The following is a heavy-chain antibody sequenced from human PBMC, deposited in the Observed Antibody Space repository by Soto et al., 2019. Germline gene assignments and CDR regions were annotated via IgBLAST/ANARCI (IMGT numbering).Heavy chain of an antibody. J-gene: IGHJ4*02. CDR1: GFTFSSYA. CDR3: AKARGSSTPAPGSY. D-gene: IGHD2-2*01. V-gene: IGHV3-23*01. CDR2: ISGSAGST. Sequence: GGSLRLSYAASGFTFSSYAMSWVRQAPGKGLEWVSAISGSAGSTYYADSVKGRFTISRDNSKNTLYLQMNSLRAEDTAVYYCAKARGSSTPAPGSYWGQGTLVTVSS.